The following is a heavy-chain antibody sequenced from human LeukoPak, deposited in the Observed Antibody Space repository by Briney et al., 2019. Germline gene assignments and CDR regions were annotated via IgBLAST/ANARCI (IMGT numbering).Heavy chain of an antibody. CDR1: GFTFSSYA. Sequence: GGSLRLSCAASGFTFSSYAMPWVRQAPGKGLEWVAVISYDGSNKYYADSVKGRFTISRDNSKNTLYLQMNSLRAEDTAVYYCARGSPLTAMVISDYFDYWGQGTLVTVSS. D-gene: IGHD5-18*01. J-gene: IGHJ4*02. V-gene: IGHV3-30-3*01. CDR2: ISYDGSNK. CDR3: ARGSPLTAMVISDYFDY.